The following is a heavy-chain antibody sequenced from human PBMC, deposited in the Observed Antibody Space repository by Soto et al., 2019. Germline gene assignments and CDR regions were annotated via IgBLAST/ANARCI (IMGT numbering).Heavy chain of an antibody. J-gene: IGHJ4*02. CDR1: GFTFSSYA. D-gene: IGHD3-22*01. Sequence: GGSLILSCAASGFTFSSYAMHWVRQAPGKGLEWVAVISYDGSNKYYADSVKGRFTISRDNSKNTLYLQMNSLRAEDTAVYYCARDLSYDSSGYPDYWGQGTLVTVS. CDR3: ARDLSYDSSGYPDY. V-gene: IGHV3-30-3*01. CDR2: ISYDGSNK.